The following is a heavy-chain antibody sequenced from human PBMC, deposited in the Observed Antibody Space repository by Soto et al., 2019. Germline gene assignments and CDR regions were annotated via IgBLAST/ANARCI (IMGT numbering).Heavy chain of an antibody. D-gene: IGHD3-22*01. V-gene: IGHV3-15*07. Sequence: EVQLVESGGGLVKPGGSLRLSCAASGFTFSNAWMNWVRQAPGKGLEWAGRIKSKTDGRTTDFAAPVQGRLTISRDDSKNPLHRQRHSLKTEDPSVYYCTTDRLYASSGVSIDIWGQGTLVTVSS. J-gene: IGHJ4*02. CDR3: TTDRLYASSGVSIDI. CDR1: GFTFSNAW. CDR2: IKSKTDGRTT.